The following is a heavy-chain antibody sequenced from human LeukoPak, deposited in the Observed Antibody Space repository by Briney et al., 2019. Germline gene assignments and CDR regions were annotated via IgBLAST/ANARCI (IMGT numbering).Heavy chain of an antibody. CDR3: AREQYCSGGSCYPDYYYYYMDV. J-gene: IGHJ6*03. CDR1: GFTFSSYS. V-gene: IGHV3-21*01. CDR2: ISSSSSYI. D-gene: IGHD2-15*01. Sequence: PGGSLRLSCAASGFTFSSYSMNWVRQAPGKGLEWVSSISSSSSYIYYADSVKGRFTISRDNAKNSLYLQMNSLRAEDTAVYYCAREQYCSGGSCYPDYYYYYMDVWGKGTTVTVSS.